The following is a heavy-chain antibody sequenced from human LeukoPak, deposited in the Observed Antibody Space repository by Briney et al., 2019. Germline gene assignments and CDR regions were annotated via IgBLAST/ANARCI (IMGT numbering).Heavy chain of an antibody. Sequence: GGSLRLSCVASGFTFINYAMTWVRQAPGKGLEYVSSIIGRGDRTYYADSVKGRFTISRDNSKNTLYLQLSSLRVEDTAVYYCARGELRPNNWFDPWGRGTLVTVSS. CDR1: GFTFINYA. CDR3: ARGELRPNNWFDP. V-gene: IGHV3-23*01. CDR2: IIGRGDRT. J-gene: IGHJ5*02. D-gene: IGHD2/OR15-2a*01.